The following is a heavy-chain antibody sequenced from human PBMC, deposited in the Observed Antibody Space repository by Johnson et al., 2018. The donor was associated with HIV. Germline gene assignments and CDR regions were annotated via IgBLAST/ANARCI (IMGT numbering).Heavy chain of an antibody. J-gene: IGHJ3*02. Sequence: QVQLVESGGGVVQPGRSLRLSCAASGFTFSSYGMHWVRQAPGKGLEWVAVISYDGNDKYYADSVKGRFTISRDISKSTLYLQMNSLRAEDTAVYYCASILVVAAQEADAFDIWGQGTMVTVSS. CDR1: GFTFSSYG. D-gene: IGHD2-15*01. V-gene: IGHV3-30*03. CDR3: ASILVVAAQEADAFDI. CDR2: ISYDGNDK.